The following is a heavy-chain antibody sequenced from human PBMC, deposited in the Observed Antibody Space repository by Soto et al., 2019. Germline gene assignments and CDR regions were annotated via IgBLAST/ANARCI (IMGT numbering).Heavy chain of an antibody. CDR2: ISAYNGNT. V-gene: IGHV1-18*01. Sequence: ASVKVSCKASGYTFTSYGISWVRQAPGQGLEWMGWISAYNGNTNYAQKLQGRVTMTTDTSTSTAYMELRSLRSDDTAVYYCARSSNYYDSSGPLGYWGQGTLVTVSS. J-gene: IGHJ4*02. CDR1: GYTFTSYG. CDR3: ARSSNYYDSSGPLGY. D-gene: IGHD3-22*01.